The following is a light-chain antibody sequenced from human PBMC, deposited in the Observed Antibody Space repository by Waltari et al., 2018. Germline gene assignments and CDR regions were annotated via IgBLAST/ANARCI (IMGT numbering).Light chain of an antibody. CDR3: AAWDDSLNGPV. V-gene: IGLV1-44*01. CDR2: GNN. Sequence: QSVLTQPPSASGTPGPRVTISCSGSSSNIVSNTVIWYQQLPGTAPKRLIYGNNQRPSGVPDRFSGSKSGTSASLAISGLQSEDEADYYCAAWDDSLNGPVFGGGTKLTVL. J-gene: IGLJ2*01. CDR1: SSNIVSNT.